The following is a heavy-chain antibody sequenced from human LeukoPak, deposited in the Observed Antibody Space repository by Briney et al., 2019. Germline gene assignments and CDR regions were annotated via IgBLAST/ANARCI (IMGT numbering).Heavy chain of an antibody. D-gene: IGHD3-3*01. V-gene: IGHV3-21*01. CDR1: GFTFSSYS. CDR3: ARPITIFGVVGDDY. J-gene: IGHJ4*02. Sequence: GGSLRLSCAASGFTFSSYSMNWVRQAPGKGLEWVSSISSSSSYIYYADSVKGRFTISRDNTKNSLYLQMNSLRAEDTAVYYCARPITIFGVVGDDYWGQGTLVTVSS. CDR2: ISSSSSYI.